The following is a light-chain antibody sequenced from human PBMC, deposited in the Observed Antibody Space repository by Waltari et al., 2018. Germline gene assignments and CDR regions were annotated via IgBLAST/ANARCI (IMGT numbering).Light chain of an antibody. V-gene: IGKV3-15*01. J-gene: IGKJ2*01. CDR3: QQSNNWPYT. CDR2: GAS. CDR1: QSVSSD. Sequence: EIVMTQSLATLSVSPGERATLSCRASQSVSSDLAWYQQKPGQSPRLLMFGASTRATGIPARFSGSGSGTEFTLTISSLQSEDFAVYYCQQSNNWPYTFGQGTKLEIK.